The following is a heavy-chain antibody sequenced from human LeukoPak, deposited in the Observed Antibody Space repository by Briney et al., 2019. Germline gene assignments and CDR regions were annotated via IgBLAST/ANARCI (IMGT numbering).Heavy chain of an antibody. Sequence: SVKVSCKASGGSFSRHAINWVRQAPGQGLEWMGRIIPIVATSNYAQKFQGRVTITADESTNAVYMELSSLRSEDTAVYYCARGNDWSFDAFDIWGQGTMVTVSS. CDR2: IIPIVATS. CDR1: GGSFSRHA. D-gene: IGHD3-9*01. J-gene: IGHJ3*02. V-gene: IGHV1-69*13. CDR3: ARGNDWSFDAFDI.